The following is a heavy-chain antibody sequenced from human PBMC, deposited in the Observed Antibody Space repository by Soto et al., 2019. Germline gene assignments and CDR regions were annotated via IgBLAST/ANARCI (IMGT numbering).Heavy chain of an antibody. CDR2: INHSGST. V-gene: IGHV4-34*01. J-gene: IGHJ4*02. Sequence: QVQLQQWGAGLLKPSETLSLTCAVYGGSFSGYYWSWIRQPPGKGLEWIGEINHSGSTNYDPSLKSRVTISVDTSKNQFSLTLSSVTAADTAVYYCARGPLYYYDSSGSKFDYWGQGTLVTVSS. CDR1: GGSFSGYY. D-gene: IGHD3-22*01. CDR3: ARGPLYYYDSSGSKFDY.